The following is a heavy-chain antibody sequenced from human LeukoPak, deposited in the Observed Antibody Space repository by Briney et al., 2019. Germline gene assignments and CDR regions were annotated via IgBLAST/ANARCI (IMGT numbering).Heavy chain of an antibody. D-gene: IGHD3-10*01. J-gene: IGHJ5*02. CDR2: IYYSGST. CDR3: AAFYGSGLQRFDP. Sequence: SETLSRTSTVSGGSISSGGYYWSWIRQHPGKGLEWIGYIYYSGSTYYNPSLKSRVTISLDTSKNQFSLKLSSVTAADTAVYYCAAFYGSGLQRFDPWGQGTLVTVSS. V-gene: IGHV4-31*03. CDR1: GGSISSGGYY.